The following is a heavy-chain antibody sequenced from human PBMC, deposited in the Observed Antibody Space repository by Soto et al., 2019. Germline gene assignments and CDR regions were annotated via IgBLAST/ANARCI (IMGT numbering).Heavy chain of an antibody. CDR2: IWYDGSNK. D-gene: IGHD6-13*01. V-gene: IGHV3-33*01. J-gene: IGHJ2*01. CDR3: ARESSSWPSYWYFDL. CDR1: GFTFSSYG. Sequence: QVQLVESGGGVVQPGRSLRLSCAASGFTFSSYGMHWVRQAPGKGLEWVAVIWYDGSNKYYADSVKGRFTISRDNSKNTLYLQMNSLRAEDTAVYYCARESSSWPSYWYFDLWGRGTLVTVSS.